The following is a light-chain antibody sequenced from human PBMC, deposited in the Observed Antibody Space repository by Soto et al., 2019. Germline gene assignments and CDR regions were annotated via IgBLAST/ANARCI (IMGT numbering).Light chain of an antibody. CDR3: QQYETDSGT. Sequence: DIQMTQSPSTLSASVGDRVTITCRASQIINTWLAWYQQKPGKAPKLLIYRASNLVSGVPSRFSGSGSGTEFPLTISSLQPDDFSIEYCQQYETDSGTFGPGTKVDL. CDR1: QIINTW. J-gene: IGKJ3*01. V-gene: IGKV1-5*03. CDR2: RAS.